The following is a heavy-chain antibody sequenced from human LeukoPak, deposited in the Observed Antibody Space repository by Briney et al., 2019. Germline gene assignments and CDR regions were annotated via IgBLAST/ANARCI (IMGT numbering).Heavy chain of an antibody. D-gene: IGHD2-15*01. Sequence: PGGSLRLSCAAFGFTVSSNYMSWVRQAPGKGPEWVSVIFGGGGTYYGDSVRGRFTISRDNAKNSLHLQMHSLRAEDTAVYYCVRDNPRCCGVVPANIDDYWGQGTLVTVSS. CDR3: VRDNPRCCGVVPANIDDY. CDR2: IFGGGGT. V-gene: IGHV3-53*01. CDR1: GFTVSSNY. J-gene: IGHJ4*02.